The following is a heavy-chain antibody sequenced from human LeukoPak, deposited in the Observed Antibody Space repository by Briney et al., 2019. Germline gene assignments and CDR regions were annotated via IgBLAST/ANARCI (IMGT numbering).Heavy chain of an antibody. V-gene: IGHV3-43*02. D-gene: IGHD2/OR15-2a*01. J-gene: IGHJ6*02. CDR3: STWAFYHGLDV. Sequence: GGALRLSCAASGFAFADYAMHWVRQIPGKGLECVAHIHADGGRTFYADSVKGRFTVSRDNGKNSLFLQMDSLTSDDTALYYCSTWAFYHGLDVWGQGATVIVSS. CDR1: GFAFADYA. CDR2: IHADGGRT.